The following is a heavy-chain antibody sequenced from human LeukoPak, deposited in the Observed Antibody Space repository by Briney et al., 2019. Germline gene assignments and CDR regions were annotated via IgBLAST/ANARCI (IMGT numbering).Heavy chain of an antibody. Sequence: ASVKVPCKASGYTFTSYGISWVRQAPGQGLEWMGWISAYNGNTNYAQKLQGRVTMTTDTSTSTAYMELRSLRSDDTAVYYCARAMGTGSYFGLDYWGQGTLVAVSS. D-gene: IGHD1-26*01. CDR1: GYTFTSYG. V-gene: IGHV1-18*01. CDR2: ISAYNGNT. J-gene: IGHJ4*02. CDR3: ARAMGTGSYFGLDY.